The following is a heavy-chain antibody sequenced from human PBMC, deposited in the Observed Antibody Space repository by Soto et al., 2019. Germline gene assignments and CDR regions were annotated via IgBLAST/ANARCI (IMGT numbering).Heavy chain of an antibody. V-gene: IGHV4-59*01. CDR3: ARAGVRNTNGVCYDP. J-gene: IGHJ5*02. CDR1: GGSISSYY. D-gene: IGHD2-8*01. Sequence: SETLSLTCTVSGGSISSYYWSWIRQPPGKGLEWIGYIYYSGSTNYNPSLKSRVTISVDTSKNQFSLKLSSVTAADTAVYYCARAGVRNTNGVCYDPWGQGTLVTSPQ. CDR2: IYYSGST.